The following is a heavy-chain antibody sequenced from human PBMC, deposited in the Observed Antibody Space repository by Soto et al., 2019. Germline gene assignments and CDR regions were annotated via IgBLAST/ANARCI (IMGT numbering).Heavy chain of an antibody. CDR3: ARSPDSSGYYPRWYYYGMDV. J-gene: IGHJ6*02. V-gene: IGHV4-4*02. CDR2: IYHIGST. CDR1: GGSISSSNW. Sequence: QVQLQESGPGLVKPSGTLSLTCAVSGGSISSSNWWSWVRQPPGKGLEWIGEIYHIGSTNYNPSLKSRVTISVDKSKNQFSLKLSSVTAADTAVYYCARSPDSSGYYPRWYYYGMDVWGQGTTVTVSS. D-gene: IGHD3-22*01.